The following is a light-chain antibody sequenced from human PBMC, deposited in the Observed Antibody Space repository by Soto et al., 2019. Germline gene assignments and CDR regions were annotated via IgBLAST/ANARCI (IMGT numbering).Light chain of an antibody. Sequence: QSVLTQSSSASASLGSSVKLTCTLSSGHSSYIIAWHQQQPGKAPRYLMKLEGSGSYNKGSGVPDRFSGSSSGADRYLTISNLQFEDEADYYCETWDSNTAVFGVGTQLTVL. CDR1: SGHSSYI. V-gene: IGLV4-60*02. CDR2: LEGSGSY. J-gene: IGLJ7*01. CDR3: ETWDSNTAV.